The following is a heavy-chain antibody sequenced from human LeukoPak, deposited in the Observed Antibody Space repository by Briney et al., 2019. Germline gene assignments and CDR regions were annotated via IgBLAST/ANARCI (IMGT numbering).Heavy chain of an antibody. Sequence: PGGSLRLSCAASGFSVSNYYMSWVRQPPGKGLEWVSVMYTGGGRYYGDSVKGRFTISRDNSKNTVFLQMNSLRVEDTALYYCTRGQSYCGADCYSGWGQGTLVTVSS. CDR1: GFSVSNYY. J-gene: IGHJ4*02. CDR3: TRGQSYCGADCYSG. CDR2: MYTGGGR. D-gene: IGHD2-21*02. V-gene: IGHV3-66*01.